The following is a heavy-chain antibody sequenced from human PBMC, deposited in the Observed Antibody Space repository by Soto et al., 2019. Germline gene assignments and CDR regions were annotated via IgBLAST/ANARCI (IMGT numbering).Heavy chain of an antibody. CDR1: GGSISGYY. CDR2: IYYSGST. CDR3: ARARYDSSGYYYFDY. J-gene: IGHJ4*02. V-gene: IGHV4-59*01. D-gene: IGHD3-22*01. Sequence: SETLSLTCTVSGGSISGYYWSWIRQPPGKGLEWIGYIYYSGSTIYNPSLKSRVTISVDTSKNQFSPKLSSVTAADTAVYYCARARYDSSGYYYFDYWGQGTLVTVSS.